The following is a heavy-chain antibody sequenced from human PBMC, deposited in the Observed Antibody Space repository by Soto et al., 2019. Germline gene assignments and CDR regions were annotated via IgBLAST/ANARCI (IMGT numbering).Heavy chain of an antibody. V-gene: IGHV4-31*03. CDR1: GGSISSGRYY. D-gene: IGHD4-4*01. J-gene: IGHJ6*03. CDR3: ARGGMTTVTLVRPRSMDV. CDR2: IYNSGST. Sequence: SETLSLTCTVSGGSISSGRYYWSWIRQHPGKGLEWIGYIYNSGSTNYNPSLKSRVTISVDTSKNQFSLKLSSVTAADTAVYYCARGGMTTVTLVRPRSMDVWGKGTTVTVSS.